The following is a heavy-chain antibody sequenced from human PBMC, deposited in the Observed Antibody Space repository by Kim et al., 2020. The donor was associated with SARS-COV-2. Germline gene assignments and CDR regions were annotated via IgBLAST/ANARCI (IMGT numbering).Heavy chain of an antibody. Sequence: SETLSLTCAVYGGSFSGYYWSWIRQPPGKGLEWIGEINHSGSTNYNPSLKSRVTISVDTSKNQFSLKLSSVTAADTAVYYCARGRLPTIFGVVIFRYGMDVWGKGPTVTVSS. CDR3: ARGRLPTIFGVVIFRYGMDV. D-gene: IGHD3-3*01. V-gene: IGHV4-34*01. CDR2: INHSGST. J-gene: IGHJ6*04. CDR1: GGSFSGYY.